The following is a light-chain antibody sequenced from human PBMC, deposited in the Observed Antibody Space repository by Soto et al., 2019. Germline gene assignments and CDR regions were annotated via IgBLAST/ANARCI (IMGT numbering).Light chain of an antibody. V-gene: IGLV2-14*01. Sequence: QSALTQPASVSGSPGQSITISCTGTSSDVGGYNYVSWYQQHPGKAPKLMIYEVSNRPSGVSNRFSGSKSGNTASLTISGLQSEDEGDYYCASWDDSPNGLYVFGTGTKLTVL. J-gene: IGLJ1*01. CDR2: EVS. CDR1: SSDVGGYNY. CDR3: ASWDDSPNGLYV.